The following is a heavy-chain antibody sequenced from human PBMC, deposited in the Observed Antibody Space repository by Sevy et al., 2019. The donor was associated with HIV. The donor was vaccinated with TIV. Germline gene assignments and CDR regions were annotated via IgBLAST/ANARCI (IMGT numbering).Heavy chain of an antibody. D-gene: IGHD2-15*01. J-gene: IGHJ3*02. CDR3: AKXKQDCSDGNCYXLSSEGFDX. CDR2: INWAGDNT. V-gene: IGHV3-43D*03. CDR1: XFTFDNYA. Sequence: RGSLRLSCAASXFTFDNYAMGWVRQAPGKGLEWVSLINWAGDNTYYGDSVKGRFTISRDNRKNSLYLQMNSLRTEDTAXXHCAKXKQDCSDGNCYXLSSEGFDXXGQGTKVTVSS.